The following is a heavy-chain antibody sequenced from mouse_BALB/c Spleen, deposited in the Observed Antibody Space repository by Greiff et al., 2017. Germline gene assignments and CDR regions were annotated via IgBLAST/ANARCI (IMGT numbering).Heavy chain of an antibody. J-gene: IGHJ4*01. Sequence: EVKLVESGGGLVKPGGSLKLSCAASGFAFSSYDMSWVRQTPEKRLEWVAYISSGGGSTYYPDTVKGRFTISRDNAKNTLYLQMSSLKSEDTAMYYCARHGEYDYDWAMDYWGQGTSVTVSS. CDR1: GFAFSSYD. CDR3: ARHGEYDYDWAMDY. CDR2: ISSGGGST. D-gene: IGHD2-4*01. V-gene: IGHV5-12-1*01.